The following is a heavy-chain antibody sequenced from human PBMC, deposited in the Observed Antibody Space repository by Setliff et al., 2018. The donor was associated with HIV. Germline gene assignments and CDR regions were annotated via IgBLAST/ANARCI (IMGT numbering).Heavy chain of an antibody. CDR1: GFTFTGYY. J-gene: IGHJ4*02. CDR2: INPNSGGT. V-gene: IGHV1-2*02. CDR3: ARGFTYRGYYYGSGSYYNIQQPIDY. D-gene: IGHD3-10*01. Sequence: SVKVSCKASGFTFTGYYMHWVRQAPGQGLEWMGWINPNSGGTNYAQKFQGRVTMTRDTSISTAYMELSRLRSDDTAVYYCARGFTYRGYYYGSGSYYNIQQPIDYWGQGTLVTVSS.